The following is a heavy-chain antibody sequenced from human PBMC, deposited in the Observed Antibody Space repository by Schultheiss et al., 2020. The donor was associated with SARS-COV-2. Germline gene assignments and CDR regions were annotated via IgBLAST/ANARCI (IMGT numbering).Heavy chain of an antibody. CDR1: GGSVSSGSYY. Sequence: SETLSLTCTVSGGSVSSGSYYWSWIRQRPGKGLEWIGEIYHSGSTNYNPSLKSRLTISGDTSKNQFSLKLNSVTAADTAVYYCARAISGSLFDYWGKGTLVTVSS. CDR3: ARAISGSLFDY. J-gene: IGHJ4*02. D-gene: IGHD1-26*01. V-gene: IGHV4-61*01. CDR2: IYHSGST.